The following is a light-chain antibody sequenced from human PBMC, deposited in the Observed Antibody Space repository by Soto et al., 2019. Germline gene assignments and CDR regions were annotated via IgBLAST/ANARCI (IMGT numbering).Light chain of an antibody. CDR3: SSHSATSPYV. CDR2: EVS. V-gene: IGLV2-14*01. J-gene: IGLJ1*01. CDR1: SNDVGGYNY. Sequence: QSALTQPASVSGSPGQSITISCTGTSNDVGGYNYVSWYQQQPGKAPKLIIYEVSHRPSGISNRFSGSKSGNTDSLTISGLHVEDEADYYCSSHSATSPYVFGTGTKVTVL.